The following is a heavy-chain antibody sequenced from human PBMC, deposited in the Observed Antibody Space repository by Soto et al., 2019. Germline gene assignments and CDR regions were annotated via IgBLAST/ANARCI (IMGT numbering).Heavy chain of an antibody. Sequence: PSETLSLTCAVYGGSFSGYYWGWIRQPPGKGLEWIGEINHSGSTNYNPSLKSRVTISVDTSKNQFSLKLSSVTAADTAVYYCARRPLGYYGSGRNLNWFDPWGQGTLVTVSS. CDR3: ARRPLGYYGSGRNLNWFDP. CDR1: GGSFSGYY. J-gene: IGHJ5*02. CDR2: INHSGST. V-gene: IGHV4-34*01. D-gene: IGHD3-10*01.